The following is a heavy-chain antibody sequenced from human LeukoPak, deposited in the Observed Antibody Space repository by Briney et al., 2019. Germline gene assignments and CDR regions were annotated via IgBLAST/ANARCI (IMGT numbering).Heavy chain of an antibody. CDR2: ISSSSTYI. Sequence: PGGSLSLSCAASRFTFSSYNMIWVRQAPGKGLEWVSSISSSSTYIYYAASVKGRFTISRDNAKNSLYLQMNSLRAEDTAVYYCASGDVAVAGTGFDYWGQGTLVTVSS. J-gene: IGHJ4*02. CDR1: RFTFSSYN. CDR3: ASGDVAVAGTGFDY. D-gene: IGHD6-19*01. V-gene: IGHV3-21*01.